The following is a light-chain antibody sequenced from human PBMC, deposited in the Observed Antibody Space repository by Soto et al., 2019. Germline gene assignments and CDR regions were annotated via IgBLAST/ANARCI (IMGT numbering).Light chain of an antibody. J-gene: IGLJ2*01. V-gene: IGLV2-18*02. CDR2: EVS. CDR1: SSDVGSYNR. Sequence: QSALTQPPSVSGSPGQSVTISCTGTSSDVGSYNRVSWYQQPPGTAPKLLIHEVSNRPSGVPDRFSGSKSGNTASLTISGLQAEDEADYYCSSYTRSITLVFGGGTKLTVL. CDR3: SSYTRSITLV.